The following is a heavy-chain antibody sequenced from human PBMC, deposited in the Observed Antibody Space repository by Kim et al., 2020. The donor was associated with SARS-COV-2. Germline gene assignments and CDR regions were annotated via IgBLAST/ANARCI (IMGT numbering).Heavy chain of an antibody. V-gene: IGHV1-24*01. CDR2: FDPEDGET. J-gene: IGHJ5*02. D-gene: IGHD2-2*01. CDR1: GYTLIELS. CDR3: ATSASQLPLYWFDP. Sequence: ASVKVSCKVSGYTLIELSMHWVRQAPGKGLEWMGGFDPEDGETIYAQKFQGRVTMTEDTSTDTAYMELSSLRSEDTAVYYCATSASQLPLYWFDPWGQGTLVTVSS.